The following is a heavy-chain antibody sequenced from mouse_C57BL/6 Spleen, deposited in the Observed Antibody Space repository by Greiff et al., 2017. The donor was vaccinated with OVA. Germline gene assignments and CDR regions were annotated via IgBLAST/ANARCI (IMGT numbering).Heavy chain of an antibody. Sequence: VQLQQPGAELVKPGASVKMSCKASGYPFTSYWITWVKQRPGQGLEWIGDIYPGSGSTNYNEKFKSKATLTVDTSSSTAYMQLSSLTSEDSAVYYCARPIYDGYYEWFAYWGQGTLVTVSA. D-gene: IGHD2-3*01. CDR1: GYPFTSYW. CDR2: IYPGSGST. J-gene: IGHJ3*01. CDR3: ARPIYDGYYEWFAY. V-gene: IGHV1-55*01.